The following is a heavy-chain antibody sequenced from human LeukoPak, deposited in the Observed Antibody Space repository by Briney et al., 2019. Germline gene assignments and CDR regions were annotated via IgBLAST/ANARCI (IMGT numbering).Heavy chain of an antibody. CDR1: GGSISSYY. J-gene: IGHJ4*02. V-gene: IGHV4-59*05. Sequence: SETLSLTCTVSGGSISSYYWSWIRQPPGEGLEWIGSIYYSGSTYYNPSLKSRVTISVDTSKNQFSLKLSSVTAADTAVYYCARHVSTFDYWGQGTLVTVSS. CDR2: IYYSGST. D-gene: IGHD3-16*01. CDR3: ARHVSTFDY.